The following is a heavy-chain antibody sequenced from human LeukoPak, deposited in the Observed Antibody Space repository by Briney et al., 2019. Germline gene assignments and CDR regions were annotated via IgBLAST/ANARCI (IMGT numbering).Heavy chain of an antibody. V-gene: IGHV1-2*02. D-gene: IGHD2-2*01. J-gene: IGHJ5*02. CDR1: GYTFISYG. CDR2: INPNSGGT. CDR3: ARDAEHCSSTSCPNWFDP. Sequence: ASVKVSCKTSGYTFISYGISWLRQAPGQGLEWMGWINPNSGGTNYAQKFQGRVTMTRDTSISTAYMELSRLRSDDTAVYYCARDAEHCSSTSCPNWFDPWGQGTLVTVSS.